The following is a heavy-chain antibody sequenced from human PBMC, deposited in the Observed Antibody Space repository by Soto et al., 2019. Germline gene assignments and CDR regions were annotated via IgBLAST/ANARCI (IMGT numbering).Heavy chain of an antibody. CDR2: IDHSGTT. Sequence: QVQLQESGPGLVKPSGTLSLTCAVSGVSISIPNWWAWVRQAPGKGLEWIGEIDHSGTTNYNPSLNSRVTISLDSSKNQFSLRLSSVAAADTAVYFCARGKFYAFDIWGQGTMVTVSS. J-gene: IGHJ3*02. V-gene: IGHV4-4*02. CDR3: ARGKFYAFDI. CDR1: GVSISIPNW.